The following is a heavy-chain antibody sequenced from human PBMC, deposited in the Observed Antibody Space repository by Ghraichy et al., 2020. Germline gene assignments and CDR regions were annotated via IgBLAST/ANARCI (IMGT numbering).Heavy chain of an antibody. D-gene: IGHD6-6*01. CDR2: ISGSGGST. V-gene: IGHV3-23*01. CDR1: GFTFSSYA. Sequence: GGSLRLSCAASGFTFSSYALSWVRQAPGKGLEWVSAISGSGGSTYYADSVKGRFTISRDNSKNTLYLQMNSLRAEDTAVYYCAKDKGGYSSSSFGYWGQGTLVTVSS. CDR3: AKDKGGYSSSSFGY. J-gene: IGHJ4*02.